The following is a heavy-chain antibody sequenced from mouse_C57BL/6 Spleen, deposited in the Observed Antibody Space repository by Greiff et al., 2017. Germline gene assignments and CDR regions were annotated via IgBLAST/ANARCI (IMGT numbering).Heavy chain of an antibody. CDR2: ISYDGSN. D-gene: IGHD1-1*01. V-gene: IGHV3-6*01. J-gene: IGHJ4*01. CDR3: ARAVYYYGRNYYAMDY. Sequence: VQLKESGPGLVKPSQSLSLTCSVTGYSITSGYYWNWIRQFPGNKLEWMGYISYDGSNNYNPSLKNRISITRDTSKNQFFLKLNSVTTEDTATYYCARAVYYYGRNYYAMDYWGQGTSVTVSS. CDR1: GYSITSGYY.